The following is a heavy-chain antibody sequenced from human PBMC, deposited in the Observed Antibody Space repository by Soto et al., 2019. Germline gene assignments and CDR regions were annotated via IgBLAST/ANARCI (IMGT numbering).Heavy chain of an antibody. V-gene: IGHV1-18*01. J-gene: IGHJ6*02. CDR3: ARDGDGRMTTNPYYYNGMDV. D-gene: IGHD4-4*01. CDR1: GYIFTNYG. Sequence: ASVKVSCKASGYIFTNYGISWVRQAPGQGLEWMGWISAYKGNTNYAQKFQGRVTLTTDTSTSTASMELRSLRSDDTAVYYCARDGDGRMTTNPYYYNGMDVWGPGTTVTVSS. CDR2: ISAYKGNT.